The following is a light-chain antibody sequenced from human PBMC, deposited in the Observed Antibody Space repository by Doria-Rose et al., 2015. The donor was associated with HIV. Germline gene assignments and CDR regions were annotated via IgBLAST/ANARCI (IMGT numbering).Light chain of an antibody. CDR2: AAS. CDR3: QQYYSYPRA. Sequence: TQSPSSFSASTGDRVTITCRASQGISSYLAWYQQKPGKAPNLLIYAASTLQSGVPSRFGGSGPGTDFTLTISCLQSEDFATYYCQQYYSYPRAFGQGTRLEIK. V-gene: IGKV1-8*01. CDR1: QGISSY. J-gene: IGKJ5*01.